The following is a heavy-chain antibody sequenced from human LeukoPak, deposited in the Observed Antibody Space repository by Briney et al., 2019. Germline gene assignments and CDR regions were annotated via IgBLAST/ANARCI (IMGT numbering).Heavy chain of an antibody. CDR2: ICSVGNT. J-gene: IGHJ4*02. CDR1: GFTVSSNS. CDR3: ARDRAGGSGFDY. Sequence: GGSLRLSCAASGFTVSSNSMSWVRQAPGKGLEWVSVICSVGNTFDADSVKGRFTISRDNSKNTLYLQMNSLRAEDTAVYYCARDRAGGSGFDYWGQGTLITVSS. D-gene: IGHD1-1*01. V-gene: IGHV3-53*01.